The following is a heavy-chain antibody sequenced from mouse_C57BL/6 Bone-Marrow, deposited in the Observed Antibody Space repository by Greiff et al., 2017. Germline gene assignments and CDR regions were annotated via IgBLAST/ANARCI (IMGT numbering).Heavy chain of an antibody. CDR3: ARNYYGSSPWFAY. J-gene: IGHJ3*01. D-gene: IGHD1-1*01. Sequence: QVQLQQSGAELARPGASVKLSCKASGYTFTSYGISWVKQRTGQGLEWIGEIYPRSGNTYYNEKFKGKAILTADKSSSTAYMELRSLTSEDSAVYFCARNYYGSSPWFAYWGQGTLVTVSA. CDR1: GYTFTSYG. CDR2: IYPRSGNT. V-gene: IGHV1-81*01.